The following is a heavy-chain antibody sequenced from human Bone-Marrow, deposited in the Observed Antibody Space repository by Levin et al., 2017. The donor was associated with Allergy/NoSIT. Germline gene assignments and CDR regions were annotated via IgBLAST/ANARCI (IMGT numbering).Heavy chain of an antibody. D-gene: IGHD5-18*01. V-gene: IGHV4-59*08. J-gene: IGHJ4*02. CDR2: IYYSGST. Sequence: SQTLSLTCTVSGGSISSYYWSWLRQPPGKGLEWIGYIYYSGSTNYNPSLKSRVTISVDTSKNQFSLKLSSVTAADTAVYYCARRGYSYGGGYYFDYWGQGTLVTVSS. CDR1: GGSISSYY. CDR3: ARRGYSYGGGYYFDY.